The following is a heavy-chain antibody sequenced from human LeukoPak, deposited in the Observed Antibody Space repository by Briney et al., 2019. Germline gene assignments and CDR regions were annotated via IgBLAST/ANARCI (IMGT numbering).Heavy chain of an antibody. CDR2: ISSSSSTI. CDR1: GFTFSSYS. V-gene: IGHV3-48*01. J-gene: IGHJ6*03. Sequence: GGSLRLSCAASGFTFSSYSMNWVRQAPGKGLEWVSYISSSSSTIYYADSVKGRFTISRDNAKNSLYLQMNSLRAEDTAVYYCARDTGHYYYYYYMDVWGKGTTVTVSS. CDR3: ARDTGHYYYYYYMDV.